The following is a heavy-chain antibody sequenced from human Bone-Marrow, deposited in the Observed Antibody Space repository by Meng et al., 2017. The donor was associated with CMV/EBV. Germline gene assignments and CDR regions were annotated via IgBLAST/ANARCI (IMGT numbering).Heavy chain of an antibody. J-gene: IGHJ4*02. CDR1: GFTFSNFW. CDR3: VRSPGYCSSTNCYSNHFDY. D-gene: IGHD2-2*01. Sequence: GESLKISCAASGFTFSNFWMHWVRQTPGKGLVWVSRINSDGTVTDDADSVKGRLTIFRDNAKNTLYLDMNSLRADDTAVYYCVRSPGYCSSTNCYSNHFDYWGQGALVTVSS. CDR2: INSDGTVT. V-gene: IGHV3-74*01.